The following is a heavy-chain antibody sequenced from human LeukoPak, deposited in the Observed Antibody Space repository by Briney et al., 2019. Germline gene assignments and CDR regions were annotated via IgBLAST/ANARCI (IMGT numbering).Heavy chain of an antibody. CDR1: GFTFSNYD. V-gene: IGHV3-69-1*01. CDR2: INIRNYI. CDR3: AREGGYCSGGSCRWFDS. J-gene: IGHJ5*01. D-gene: IGHD2-15*01. Sequence: PGGSLRLSCATSGFTFSNYDMNWVRQAPGKGLEWVSSINIRNYIYYADSVKGRFTISRDNAKNSLYLQMNSLRAEDTAVYYCAREGGYCSGGSCRWFDSWGQGSLVTVS.